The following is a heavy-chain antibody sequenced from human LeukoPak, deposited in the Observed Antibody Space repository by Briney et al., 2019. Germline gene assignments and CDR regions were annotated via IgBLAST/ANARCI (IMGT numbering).Heavy chain of an antibody. CDR1: GYTFSNYD. CDR2: MNPSSGNT. V-gene: IGHV1-8*01. CDR3: TRAWSGGSDAFDI. J-gene: IGHJ3*02. Sequence: VASVKVSCKASGYTFSNYDINGVRRATGQGLEWMGWMNPSSGNTGYAQKFQGRVTMTWSTSMTTACMELSSLRSEDTAMYYCTRAWSGGSDAFDIWGQGTMVTVSS. D-gene: IGHD3-3*01.